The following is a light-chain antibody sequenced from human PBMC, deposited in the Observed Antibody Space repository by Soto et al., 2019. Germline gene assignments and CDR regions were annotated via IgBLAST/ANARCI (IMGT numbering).Light chain of an antibody. CDR3: TSYAGSNTLL. CDR2: DVT. J-gene: IGLJ2*01. CDR1: SGDVGGYKY. Sequence: QSVLTQPPSASGSPGQSVTISCAGTSGDVGGYKYVSWYQHHPGKAPKLIIYDVTKRPSGVPDRFSGSKSGNTASLTVSGLQAEDEAHYYCTSYAGSNTLLFGGGTKVTVL. V-gene: IGLV2-8*01.